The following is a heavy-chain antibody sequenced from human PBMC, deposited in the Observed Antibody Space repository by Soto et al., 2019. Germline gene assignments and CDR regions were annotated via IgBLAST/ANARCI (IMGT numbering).Heavy chain of an antibody. CDR3: ARRSGYCSGGRCYSDDAFYV. CDR1: GYSFTTCW. V-gene: IGHV5-51*01. D-gene: IGHD2-15*01. J-gene: IGHJ3*01. CDR2: VHPGESNT. Sequence: PGESLKISCKGSGYSFTTCWIGWVRQMPGKGLEWMGIVHPGESNTRYSLSFQGQVTASADKSISTAYLQWSSLKASDTAMYYCARRSGYCSGGRCYSDDAFYVWGQGTMVTVSS.